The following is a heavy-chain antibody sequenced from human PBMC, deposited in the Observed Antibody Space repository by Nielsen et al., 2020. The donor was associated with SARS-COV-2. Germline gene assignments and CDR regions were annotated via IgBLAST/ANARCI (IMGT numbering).Heavy chain of an antibody. V-gene: IGHV1-8*01. CDR2: MNPNSGNT. D-gene: IGHD4-17*01. CDR3: AHIHYDPYYMDV. Sequence: ASVKVSCKASGYTLTDYGISWVRQAPGQGLEWMGWMNPNSGNTGYAQKFQGRVTMTRNTSISTAYMELSSLRSEDTAVYYCAHIHYDPYYMDVWGKGTTVTVSS. J-gene: IGHJ6*03. CDR1: GYTLTDYG.